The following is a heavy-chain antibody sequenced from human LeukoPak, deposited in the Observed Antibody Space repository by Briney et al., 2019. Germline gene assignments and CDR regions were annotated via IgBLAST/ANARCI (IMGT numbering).Heavy chain of an antibody. CDR2: IKQDGSEK. CDR1: GFTFSSYW. Sequence: GGSLRLSCAASGFTFSSYWMSWVRQAPGKGLEWVANIKQDGSEKYYVDSVKGRFTISRDNAKNSLYLQMNSLRAEDTAVYYCARVRGGEDYDFWSDYYYMDVWGKGTTVTVSS. D-gene: IGHD3-3*01. V-gene: IGHV3-7*01. J-gene: IGHJ6*03. CDR3: ARVRGGEDYDFWSDYYYMDV.